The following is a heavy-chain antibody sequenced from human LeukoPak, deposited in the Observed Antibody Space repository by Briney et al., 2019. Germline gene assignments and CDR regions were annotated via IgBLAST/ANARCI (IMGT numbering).Heavy chain of an antibody. V-gene: IGHV3-30*18. J-gene: IGHJ4*02. Sequence: GGSLRLSCAASGFTFSTFGMNWVRQAAGRGLEWVALVSPDGSHVNYADSVKGRFTISRDNSKNMMNLQMNSLTSDDTAVYFCAKADTFENYFDSWGQGTLVTVSS. CDR1: GFTFSTFG. CDR3: AKADTFENYFDS. D-gene: IGHD3-9*01. CDR2: VSPDGSHV.